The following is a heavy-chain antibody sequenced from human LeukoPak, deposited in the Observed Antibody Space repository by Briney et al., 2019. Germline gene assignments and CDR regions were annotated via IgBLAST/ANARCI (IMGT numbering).Heavy chain of an antibody. Sequence: KXSCXGXXGXFXSYAISWVRQAPGQGLECIALILPIFAPPNSAHNFHATLTIPAPESTTTAYMQLSSLRSEDTALYYCARVLHRNDRDYSAQGTLLTVSS. J-gene: IGHJ4*02. CDR1: XGXFXSYA. D-gene: IGHD1-1*01. CDR2: ILPIFAPP. CDR3: ARVLHRNDRDY. V-gene: IGHV1-69*01.